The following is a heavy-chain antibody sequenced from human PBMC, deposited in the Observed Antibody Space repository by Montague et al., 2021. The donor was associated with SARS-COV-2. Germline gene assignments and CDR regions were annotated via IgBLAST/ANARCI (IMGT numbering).Heavy chain of an antibody. CDR3: ARSRGVLIESDLVV. D-gene: IGHD3-16*02. CDR1: GFRFRSYG. J-gene: IGHJ3*01. CDR2: VWFDGSSK. Sequence: SRRLSCAASGFRFRSYGMYWVRQVPGKGLEWAAVVWFDGSSKFYPDSVKGRFTISRDNSKNILYLQMNNLTAEDTAVYYCARSRGVLIESDLVVWGQGTMITVSS. V-gene: IGHV3-33*07.